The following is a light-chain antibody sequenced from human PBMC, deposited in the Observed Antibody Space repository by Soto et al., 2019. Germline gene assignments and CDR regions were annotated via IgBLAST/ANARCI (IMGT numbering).Light chain of an antibody. CDR3: QQYGSSGT. J-gene: IGKJ1*01. Sequence: EIVLTQSPGTLSLSPGERATLSCRASQSVINNYLAWYQLKPGQAPRLHIYGASNRATGIPDRFSGSWSGTDFTRTIIILEHEDVAVYYCQQYGSSGTFGHGTKVDIK. CDR1: QSVINNY. V-gene: IGKV3-20*01. CDR2: GAS.